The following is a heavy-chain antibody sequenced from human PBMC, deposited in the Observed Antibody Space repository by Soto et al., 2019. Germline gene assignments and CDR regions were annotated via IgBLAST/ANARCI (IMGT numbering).Heavy chain of an antibody. J-gene: IGHJ6*02. D-gene: IGHD1-26*01. Sequence: QVQLVQSGAEVKKPGASVKVSCKASGYTFTSYYMHWVRQAPGQGLEWMGIINPSGGSTSYAQKFQGRVTMTRDTSTSTFYMALSSLRSEDTAVYYCASGSGPRGGKGYYYYYGMDVWGQGTTVTVSS. CDR1: GYTFTSYY. CDR2: INPSGGST. V-gene: IGHV1-46*01. CDR3: ASGSGPRGGKGYYYYYGMDV.